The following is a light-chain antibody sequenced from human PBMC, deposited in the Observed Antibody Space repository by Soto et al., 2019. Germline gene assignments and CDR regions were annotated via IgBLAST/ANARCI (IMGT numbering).Light chain of an antibody. CDR1: RSNIGAGYD. CDR3: HSYGVSLRGPV. CDR2: DNS. V-gene: IGLV1-40*01. J-gene: IGLJ2*01. Sequence: QSVLTQPPSLSGAPGQRVTISCTGSRSNIGAGYDVHWYQHLPGTAPKGLIFDNSNRPSGVPDRFSGSKSGTSSSLAMTGLLADDAAVYSCHSYGVSLRGPVLGGGTKLTVL.